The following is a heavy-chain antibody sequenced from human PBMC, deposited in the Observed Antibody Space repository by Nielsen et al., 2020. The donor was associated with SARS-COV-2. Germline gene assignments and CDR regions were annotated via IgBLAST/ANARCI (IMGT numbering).Heavy chain of an antibody. CDR3: AKDIKVRLLWFGELLSFDY. D-gene: IGHD3-10*01. J-gene: IGHJ4*02. Sequence: GGSLRLSCAASGFTFSSYSMNWVRQAPGKGLEWVSGISWNSGSIGYADSVKGRFTISRDNAKNSLYLQMNSLRAEDTALYYCAKDIKVRLLWFGELLSFDYWGQGTLVTVSS. CDR2: ISWNSGSI. CDR1: GFTFSSYS. V-gene: IGHV3-9*01.